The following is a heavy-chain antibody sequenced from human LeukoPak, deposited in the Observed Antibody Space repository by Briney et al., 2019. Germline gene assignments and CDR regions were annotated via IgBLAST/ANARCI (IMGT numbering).Heavy chain of an antibody. J-gene: IGHJ4*02. CDR2: IIPILGIA. Sequence: SVKVSCKASGGTFSSYAISWVRQAPGQGLEWMGRIIPILGIANYAQKFQGRVTITADKSTSTAYTELSSLRSEDTAVYYCARDEWSGYSYGYDYWGQGTLVTVSS. V-gene: IGHV1-69*04. CDR1: GGTFSSYA. D-gene: IGHD5-18*01. CDR3: ARDEWSGYSYGYDY.